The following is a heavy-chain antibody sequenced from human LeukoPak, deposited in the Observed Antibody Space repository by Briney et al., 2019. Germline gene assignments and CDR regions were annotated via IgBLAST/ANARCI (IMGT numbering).Heavy chain of an antibody. CDR1: GYTLTELS. J-gene: IGHJ4*02. V-gene: IGHV1-24*01. D-gene: IGHD3-22*01. CDR3: ARDPPYYYDSSLDY. Sequence: GASVKVSCKVSGYTLTELSMHWVRQAPGKGLEWMGGFDPEDGETIYAQKFQGRVTMTEDTSTDTAYMELSSLRSDDTAVYYCARDPPYYYDSSLDYWGQGTLVTVSS. CDR2: FDPEDGET.